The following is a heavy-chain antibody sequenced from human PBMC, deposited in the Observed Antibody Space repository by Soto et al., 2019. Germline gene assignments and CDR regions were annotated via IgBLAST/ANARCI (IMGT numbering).Heavy chain of an antibody. V-gene: IGHV4-30-4*01. J-gene: IGHJ6*02. CDR2: ISYSGST. D-gene: IGHD2-15*01. CDR3: ARAYSRRGVERHYGMDV. Sequence: QVQLQESGPGLVKPSQTLSLTCTVSGGSISSADYYWSWIRQPPGKGLVGIGSISYSGSTYYTPSLKSRLTISVDTSMIRFSLKLSSVTAADTAVYYCARAYSRRGVERHYGMDVWGRVTTVTVSS. CDR1: GGSISSADYY.